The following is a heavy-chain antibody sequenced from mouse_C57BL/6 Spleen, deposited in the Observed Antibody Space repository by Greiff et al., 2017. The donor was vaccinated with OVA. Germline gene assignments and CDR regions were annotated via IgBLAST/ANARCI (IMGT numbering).Heavy chain of an antibody. V-gene: IGHV5-12*01. CDR3: ARPYYGSSYGFDY. Sequence: EVKLMESGGGLVQPGGSLKLSCAASGFTFSDYYMYWVRQTPEKRLEWVAYISNGGGSTYYPDTVKGRFTISRDNAKNTLYLQMSRLKSEDTAMYYCARPYYGSSYGFDYWGQGTTLTVSS. J-gene: IGHJ2*01. D-gene: IGHD1-1*01. CDR1: GFTFSDYY. CDR2: ISNGGGST.